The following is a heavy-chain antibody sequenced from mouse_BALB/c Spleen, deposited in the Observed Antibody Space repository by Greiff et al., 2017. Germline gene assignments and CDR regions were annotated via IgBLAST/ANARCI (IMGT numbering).Heavy chain of an antibody. CDR2: ISSGGST. CDR3: ARGDYGNYGY. CDR1: GFTFSSYA. D-gene: IGHD2-1*01. J-gene: IGHJ2*01. V-gene: IGHV5-6-5*01. Sequence: EVQVVESGGGLVKPGGSLKLSCAASGFTFSSYAMSWVRQTPEKRLEWVASISSGGSTYYPDSVKGRFTISRDNARNILYLQMSSLRSEDTAMYYCARGDYGNYGYWGQGTTLTVSS.